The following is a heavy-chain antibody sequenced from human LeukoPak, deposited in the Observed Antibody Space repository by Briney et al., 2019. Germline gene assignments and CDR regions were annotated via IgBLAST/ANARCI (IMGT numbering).Heavy chain of an antibody. Sequence: PGGSLRLSCAASGFTFSSYPMHWLRQAPGKGLEWVAVISYDGSSRYSADSVKGRFTISRDNSKNTLYLQMNSLRADDTAVYYCVRVGEAMTTTGGSFDYWGQGTLVTVSS. V-gene: IGHV3-30*04. J-gene: IGHJ4*02. CDR3: VRVGEAMTTTGGSFDY. CDR1: GFTFSSYP. CDR2: ISYDGSSR. D-gene: IGHD5-24*01.